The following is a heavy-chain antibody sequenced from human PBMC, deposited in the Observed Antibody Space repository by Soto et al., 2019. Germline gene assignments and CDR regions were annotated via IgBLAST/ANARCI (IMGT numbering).Heavy chain of an antibody. CDR3: ARDQGYSAPRFDP. CDR1: GGSISSGGYY. J-gene: IGHJ5*02. CDR2: IYYSGST. Sequence: TLSLTCTVSGGSISSGGYYWSWIRQHPGKGLEWIGYIYYSGSTYYNPSLKSRVTISVDTSKNQFSLKLSSVTAADTAVYYCARDQGYSAPRFDPWGQGTLVTVSS. D-gene: IGHD2-21*01. V-gene: IGHV4-31*03.